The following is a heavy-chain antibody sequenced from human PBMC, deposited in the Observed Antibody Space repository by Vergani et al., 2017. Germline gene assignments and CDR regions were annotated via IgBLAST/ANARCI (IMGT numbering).Heavy chain of an antibody. Sequence: EVQLVESGGGLVQPGGSLRLSCAASGFTFSSYAMHWVRQAPGKGLEYVSAISSNGGSTYYANSVKGRFTISSGNSKNTLYLQMGSLRAEDMAVYYCARAYDILTGYYLYYGMDVWGQGTTVTVSS. CDR2: ISSNGGST. CDR1: GFTFSSYA. J-gene: IGHJ6*02. V-gene: IGHV3-64*01. D-gene: IGHD3-9*01. CDR3: ARAYDILTGYYLYYGMDV.